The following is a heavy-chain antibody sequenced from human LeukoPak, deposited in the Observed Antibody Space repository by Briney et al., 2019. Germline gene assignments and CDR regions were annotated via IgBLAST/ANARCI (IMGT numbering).Heavy chain of an antibody. D-gene: IGHD6-25*01. CDR2: INHSGST. CDR3: ARVTSIAAVDY. CDR1: GVSFRGYY. Sequence: SETLSLTCAVYGVSFRGYYWSCIREPPGKGVVWIGEINHSGSTNYNPSLKSRVTISVDASKNQLSLTLSSVTAADTAVYYCARVTSIAAVDYWGQGTLVTVSS. J-gene: IGHJ4*02. V-gene: IGHV4-34*01.